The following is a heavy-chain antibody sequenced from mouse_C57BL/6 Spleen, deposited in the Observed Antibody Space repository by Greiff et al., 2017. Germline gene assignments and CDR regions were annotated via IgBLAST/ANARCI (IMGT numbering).Heavy chain of an antibody. CDR1: GYSITSGYY. CDR3: ARDQAGTVYFDY. Sequence: EESGPGLVKPSQSLSLTCSVTGYSITSGYYWNWIRQFPGNKLEWMGYISYDGSNNYNPSLKNRISITRDTSKNQFFLKLNSVTTEDTATYYCARDQAGTVYFDYWGQGTTLTVSS. J-gene: IGHJ2*01. V-gene: IGHV3-6*01. CDR2: ISYDGSN. D-gene: IGHD3-2*02.